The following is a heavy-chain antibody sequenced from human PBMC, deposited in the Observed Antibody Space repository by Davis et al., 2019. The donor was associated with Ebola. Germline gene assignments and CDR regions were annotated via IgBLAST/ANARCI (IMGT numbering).Heavy chain of an antibody. J-gene: IGHJ5*02. V-gene: IGHV4-59*08. CDR2: ISYSGST. CDR1: GGSISSYY. CDR3: ATGSLGPDWFDP. Sequence: MPSETLSLTCTVSGGSISSYYWSWIRQPPGKGLEWIGYISYSGSTNYNPSLKSRVTISVDTSKNQFSLKLSSVTAADTAVYYCATGSLGPDWFDPWGQGTLVTVSS. D-gene: IGHD3-16*01.